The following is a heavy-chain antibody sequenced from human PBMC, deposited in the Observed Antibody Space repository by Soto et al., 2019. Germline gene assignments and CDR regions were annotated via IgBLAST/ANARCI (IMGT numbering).Heavy chain of an antibody. J-gene: IGHJ4*01. CDR1: GFTFNDYY. D-gene: IGHD3-3*02. CDR2: ISSTGSYT. Sequence: GGSLRLSCTASGFTFNDYYMTWFRRAPGTGLEWVSYISSTGSYTDYAESVKGRFTISRDNAKNSLYLQMDSLRDEDTAIYYCARDPSIRSPPDYWGRGTLVTVSS. CDR3: ARDPSIRSPPDY. V-gene: IGHV3-11*05.